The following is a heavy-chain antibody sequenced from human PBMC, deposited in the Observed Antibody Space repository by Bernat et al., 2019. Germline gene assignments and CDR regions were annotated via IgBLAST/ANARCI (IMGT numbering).Heavy chain of an antibody. D-gene: IGHD6-13*01. CDR1: GLPSRGIT. Sequence: EVQLVESGGGLVQPGGSWEPPFAPLGLPSRGITRTGAGKAPGRGLEWVSYISSSSSTIYYADSVKGRFTISRDNAKNSLYLQMNSLRDEDTAVYYCARTYSSSWSGNFDYWGQGTLVTVSS. CDR2: ISSSSSTI. J-gene: IGHJ4*02. V-gene: IGHV3-48*02. CDR3: ARTYSSSWSGNFDY.